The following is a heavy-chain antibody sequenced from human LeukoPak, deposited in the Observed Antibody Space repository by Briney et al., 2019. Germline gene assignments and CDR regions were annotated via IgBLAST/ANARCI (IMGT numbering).Heavy chain of an antibody. V-gene: IGHV1-69*13. Sequence: SVKVSCKASGGTFSSYAISWVRQAPGQGLEWMGGIIPIFGTANYAQKSQGRVTITADESTSTAYMELSSLRSEDTAVYYCARDPGITIFGGVIEGNWFDPWGQGTLVTVSS. CDR3: ARDPGITIFGGVIEGNWFDP. D-gene: IGHD3-3*01. J-gene: IGHJ5*02. CDR1: GGTFSSYA. CDR2: IIPIFGTA.